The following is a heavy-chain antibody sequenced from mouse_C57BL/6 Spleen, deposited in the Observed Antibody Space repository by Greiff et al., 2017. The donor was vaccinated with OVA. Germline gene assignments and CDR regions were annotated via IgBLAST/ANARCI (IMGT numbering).Heavy chain of an antibody. Sequence: QVTLKECGPGILQPSQTLNLTCSFSGFSLSTFGMGVGWIRQPSGKGLEWLAHIWWDDDKYYNPALKSRLTISKDTSKNQVFLKIANVDTADTATYYCARLYYYGSSYYFDYWGQGTTLTVSS. CDR3: ARLYYYGSSYYFDY. CDR1: GFSLSTFGMG. D-gene: IGHD1-1*01. CDR2: IWWDDDK. J-gene: IGHJ2*01. V-gene: IGHV8-8*01.